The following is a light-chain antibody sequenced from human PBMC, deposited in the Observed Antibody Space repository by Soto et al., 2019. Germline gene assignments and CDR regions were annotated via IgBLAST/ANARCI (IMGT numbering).Light chain of an antibody. J-gene: IGKJ1*01. Sequence: DIQMTQSPSTLSASVGDRVTITCRASQSISVWLAWYQQKPGKAPNLLIYKASTLQSGVPSRFSGSGSGTEFTLTISSPQPDDFATYYCQQYNLYSWTLGQGTKVDTK. CDR2: KAS. CDR1: QSISVW. CDR3: QQYNLYSWT. V-gene: IGKV1-5*03.